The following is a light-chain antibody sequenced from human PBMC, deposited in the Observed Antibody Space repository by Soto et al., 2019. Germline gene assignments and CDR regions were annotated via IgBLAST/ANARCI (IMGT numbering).Light chain of an antibody. V-gene: IGLV2-14*01. CDR3: SSYTSSSTLVV. CDR1: SSDVGGYNY. J-gene: IGLJ2*01. CDR2: DVS. Sequence: QSALTQPASVSGSPGQSITISCTGTSSDVGGYNYVSWYQQHPVKAPKLMIYDVSNRPSGVSNRFSVSKSGNTASLTFSGPQAEDEADYYCSSYTSSSTLVVFGGGTQLTVL.